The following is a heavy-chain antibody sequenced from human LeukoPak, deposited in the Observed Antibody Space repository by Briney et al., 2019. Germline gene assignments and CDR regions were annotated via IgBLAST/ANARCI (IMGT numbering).Heavy chain of an antibody. CDR3: ARVEYLTGLYNWFDP. Sequence: GRSLRLSCAASGFTFSSYEMNWVRQAPGKGLEWVSYISSSGSTIYYADSVKGRFTISRDNAKNSLYLQMNSLRAEDTAVYYCARVEYLTGLYNWFDPWGQGTLVTVSS. J-gene: IGHJ5*02. V-gene: IGHV3-48*03. CDR2: ISSSGSTI. CDR1: GFTFSSYE. D-gene: IGHD3-9*01.